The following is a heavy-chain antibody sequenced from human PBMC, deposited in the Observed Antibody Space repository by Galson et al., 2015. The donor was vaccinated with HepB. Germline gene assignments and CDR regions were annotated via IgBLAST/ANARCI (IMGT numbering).Heavy chain of an antibody. V-gene: IGHV4-59*01. CDR2: IYYSGST. CDR3: AKSSGPDYGMDV. Sequence: SETLSLTCTVSGGSISSYYWSWIRQPPGKGLEWIGYIYYSGSTNYNPSLKSRVTISVDTSKNQFSLKLSSVTAADTAVYYCAKSSGPDYGMDVWGQGTTVTVSS. CDR1: GGSISSYY. J-gene: IGHJ6*02. D-gene: IGHD3-22*01.